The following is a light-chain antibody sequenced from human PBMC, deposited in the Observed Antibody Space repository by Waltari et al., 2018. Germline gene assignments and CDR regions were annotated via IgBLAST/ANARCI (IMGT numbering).Light chain of an antibody. CDR3: SSYSSSSTRV. Sequence: SALTQPASVSGSPGQSITISCTATSSDVGGYNYVSWYRQHHGKAPKLMIYAVSNRPSGVSNRFSGAKSGNTASLTISGLQAEDEADYYCSSYSSSSTRVFGTGAKVTVL. V-gene: IGLV2-14*03. CDR1: SSDVGGYNY. J-gene: IGLJ1*01. CDR2: AVS.